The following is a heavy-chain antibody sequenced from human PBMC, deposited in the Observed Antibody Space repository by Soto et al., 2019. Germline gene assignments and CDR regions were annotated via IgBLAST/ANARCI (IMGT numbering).Heavy chain of an antibody. V-gene: IGHV3-48*01. CDR3: ARGPVAAYDY. J-gene: IGHJ4*02. D-gene: IGHD6-19*01. CDR2: ISSSSSTI. CDR1: GFTFSSYS. Sequence: EVQLVESGGGLVQPGGSLRLSCAASGFTFSSYSMNWVRQAPGKGLEWVSYISSSSSTIYYADSVKVRFTISRDNAKNSLYLQMNGLRAEDTAVYYCARGPVAAYDYWGQGTLVTVSS.